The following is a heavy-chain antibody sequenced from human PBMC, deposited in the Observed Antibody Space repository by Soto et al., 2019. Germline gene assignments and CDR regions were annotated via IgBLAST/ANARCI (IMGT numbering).Heavy chain of an antibody. CDR1: GGSISSDDHY. D-gene: IGHD3-16*01. V-gene: IGHV4-61*08. CDR2: IYYSGNT. J-gene: IGHJ4*02. Sequence: SETLSLTCTVSGGSISSDDHYWSWIRQPPGEGLEWIGYIYYSGNTDYNPSLKGRVIISRDTSKKQFSLNLSSVTAADTAVYYCASVTFGGVVLAHWGQGTLVTVSS. CDR3: ASVTFGGVVLAH.